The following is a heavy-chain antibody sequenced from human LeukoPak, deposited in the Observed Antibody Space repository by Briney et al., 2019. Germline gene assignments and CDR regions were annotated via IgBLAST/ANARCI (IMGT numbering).Heavy chain of an antibody. Sequence: PSETLSLTCTVSGGSISSYYWSWIRQPPGKGLEWIGYIYYSGSTNYNPSLKSRVTISVDTSKSQFSLKLSSVTAADTAVYYCARDGYSSSSERFDPWGQGTLVTVSS. D-gene: IGHD6-6*01. V-gene: IGHV4-59*01. CDR3: ARDGYSSSSERFDP. J-gene: IGHJ5*02. CDR1: GGSISSYY. CDR2: IYYSGST.